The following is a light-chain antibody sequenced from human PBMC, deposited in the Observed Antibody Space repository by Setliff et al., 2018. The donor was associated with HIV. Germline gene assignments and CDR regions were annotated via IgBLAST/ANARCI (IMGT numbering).Light chain of an antibody. CDR1: SSNIGAGYD. CDR3: QSYDSSLSGYV. J-gene: IGLJ1*01. V-gene: IGLV1-40*01. Sequence: APGQRVTISCTGSSSNIGAGYDVHWYQQLPGTAPKLLIYGNSNRPSGVPDQFSGSKSGTSASLAITGLQAEDEADYYCQSYDSSLSGYVFGTGTKVTVL. CDR2: GNS.